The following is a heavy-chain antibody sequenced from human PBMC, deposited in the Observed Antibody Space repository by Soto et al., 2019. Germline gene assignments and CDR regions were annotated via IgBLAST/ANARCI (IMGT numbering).Heavy chain of an antibody. Sequence: GGSLRLSCAASGFTFSSYWMSWVRQAPGKGLEWVANIKQDGSEKYYVDSVKGRFTISRDNAKNSLYLELTDLRDDDTAVYYCARDTSHGVTIGGLDSWGQGTLVTVSS. V-gene: IGHV3-7*01. CDR1: GFTFSSYW. CDR2: IKQDGSEK. J-gene: IGHJ4*02. CDR3: ARDTSHGVTIGGLDS. D-gene: IGHD3-16*01.